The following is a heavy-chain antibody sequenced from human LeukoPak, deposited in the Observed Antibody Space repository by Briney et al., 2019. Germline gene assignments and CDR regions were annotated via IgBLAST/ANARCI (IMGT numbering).Heavy chain of an antibody. Sequence: GGSLRLSCAASGFTFSSYWTHWVRQAPGKGLVSVSRIDSDGAITRYADSVQGRFTISRDNAKNTVYLQMNNLRAEDTAVYYCARVRGTIDYWGQGTLVTVSS. CDR1: GFTFSSYW. CDR2: IDSDGAIT. D-gene: IGHD1-7*01. V-gene: IGHV3-74*01. CDR3: ARVRGTIDY. J-gene: IGHJ4*02.